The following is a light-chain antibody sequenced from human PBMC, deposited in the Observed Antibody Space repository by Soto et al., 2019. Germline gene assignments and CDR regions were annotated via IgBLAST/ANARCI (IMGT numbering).Light chain of an antibody. Sequence: DFVLTQPPDSLAVSLGERATINCKSSQSILYSFNNQNYLAWYQQKPGQPPKLLIYWASTRESGVPDRFSGSGSGTDFTLTISSLQAEDVAVYYCQQYYLPPLTFGQGTKVEVK. J-gene: IGKJ1*01. CDR1: QSILYSFNNQNY. CDR3: QQYYLPPLT. CDR2: WAS. V-gene: IGKV4-1*01.